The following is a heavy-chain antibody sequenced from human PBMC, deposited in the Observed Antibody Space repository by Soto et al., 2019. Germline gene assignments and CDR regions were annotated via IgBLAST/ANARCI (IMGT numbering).Heavy chain of an antibody. CDR2: IIPIFGTA. D-gene: IGHD3-22*01. CDR3: ASSTYYYDSSGYYYDY. Sequence: SVKVSCKAAGGTFSRYAISWVRQAPGQGLEWMGGIIPIFGTANYAQKFQGRVTITADESTSTAYMELSSLRSEDTAVYYCASSTYYYDSSGYYYDYWGQGTLVTVSS. CDR1: GGTFSRYA. J-gene: IGHJ4*02. V-gene: IGHV1-69*13.